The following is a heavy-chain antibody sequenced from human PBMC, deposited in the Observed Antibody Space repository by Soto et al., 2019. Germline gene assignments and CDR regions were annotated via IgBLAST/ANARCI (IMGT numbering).Heavy chain of an antibody. Sequence: SETLSLTCTVSGGSISSYYWSWIRQPPGKGLEWIGNIYYTGSTSYNPSLKSRVTISLDTSKNQFSLKVNSVTAADTAVYYCARGEGAAPGILPAAINWFDPWGQGTMVTVSS. CDR2: IYYTGST. CDR3: ARGEGAAPGILPAAINWFDP. D-gene: IGHD2-2*02. CDR1: GGSISSYY. J-gene: IGHJ5*02. V-gene: IGHV4-59*01.